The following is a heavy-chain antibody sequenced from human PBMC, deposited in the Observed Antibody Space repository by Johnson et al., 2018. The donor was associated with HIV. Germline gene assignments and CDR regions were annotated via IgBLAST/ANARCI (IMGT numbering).Heavy chain of an antibody. Sequence: VQLVESGGGLVQPGRSLRLSCAASGFTFDDYAMHWVRQVPGKGLEWVSGISWNSGSIGYADSVKGRFTISRDNAKNSLYLQMNSRRVEDTALYYCAKAIWGGGNLGMGAFDIWGQGTMVIVS. D-gene: IGHD4-23*01. CDR2: ISWNSGSI. V-gene: IGHV3-9*01. CDR1: GFTFDDYA. CDR3: AKAIWGGGNLGMGAFDI. J-gene: IGHJ3*02.